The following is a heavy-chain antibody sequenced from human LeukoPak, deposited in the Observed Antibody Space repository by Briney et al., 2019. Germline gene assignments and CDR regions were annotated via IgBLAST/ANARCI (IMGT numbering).Heavy chain of an antibody. V-gene: IGHV3-7*01. J-gene: IGHJ3*02. CDR1: GFTFSNAW. Sequence: PGGSLRLSCAASGFTFSNAWMSWVRQAPGKGLEWVANIKQDGSEKYYVDSVRGRFTISRDNAKNSLYLQMNSLRAEDTAVYYCARDEVVPAATDDAFDIWGQGTMVTVSS. D-gene: IGHD2-2*01. CDR3: ARDEVVPAATDDAFDI. CDR2: IKQDGSEK.